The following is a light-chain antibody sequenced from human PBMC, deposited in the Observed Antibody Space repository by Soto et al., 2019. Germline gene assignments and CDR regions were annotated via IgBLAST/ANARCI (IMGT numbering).Light chain of an antibody. J-gene: IGKJ1*01. CDR2: DAS. V-gene: IGKV1-5*01. Sequence: DIQMTQSPSTLSASVGDRVTNTCRASESISRWLAWFQQKPGKAPNLLIYDASILQSGVPSRFSGSGSGTDFTLTISSLQPEDFVTYYCQQYNDYSTFGQGTKVDIK. CDR1: ESISRW. CDR3: QQYNDYST.